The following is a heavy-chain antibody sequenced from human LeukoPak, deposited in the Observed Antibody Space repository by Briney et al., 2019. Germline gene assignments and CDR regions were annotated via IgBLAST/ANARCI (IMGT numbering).Heavy chain of an antibody. CDR1: GGSISSSSYY. V-gene: IGHV4-39*07. CDR3: ARDGHQY. CDR2: IYYSGST. Sequence: PSETLSLTCTVSGGSISSSSYYWGWIRQPPGKGLEWIGSIYYSGSTYYNPSLKSRVTISIDTSKNQFSLKLSSVTAADTAVYYCARDGHQYWGQGTLVTVSS. J-gene: IGHJ4*02.